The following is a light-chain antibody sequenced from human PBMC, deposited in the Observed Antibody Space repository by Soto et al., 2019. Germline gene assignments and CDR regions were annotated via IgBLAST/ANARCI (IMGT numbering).Light chain of an antibody. V-gene: IGKV3-20*01. CDR3: HQYGSSLGT. CDR1: QSVSSSY. Sequence: ELVLTQSPGTLSLSPGERATLSCRASQSVSSSYLAWYQQKPGQAPRLLIYGASSRATGIPDRFSGSGSGTDFTLTISRLEPEDFAVYYCHQYGSSLGTFGQGTKVDIK. CDR2: GAS. J-gene: IGKJ2*01.